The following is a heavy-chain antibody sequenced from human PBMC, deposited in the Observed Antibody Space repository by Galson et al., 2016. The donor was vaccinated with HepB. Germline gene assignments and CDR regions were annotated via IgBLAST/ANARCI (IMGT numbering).Heavy chain of an antibody. CDR2: INPNSGDT. CDR3: AREGGRIAARNNWFDP. CDR1: GYSVTDYY. D-gene: IGHD6-6*01. V-gene: IGHV1-2*02. J-gene: IGHJ5*02. Sequence: SVKVSGKASGYSVTDYYMHWVRQAPGQGLEWMGWINPNSGDTISAPKFQGRVTMTRDTSISTAYMELSRLKSDDTAVYFCAREGGRIAARNNWFDPWAPGPPLPVSS.